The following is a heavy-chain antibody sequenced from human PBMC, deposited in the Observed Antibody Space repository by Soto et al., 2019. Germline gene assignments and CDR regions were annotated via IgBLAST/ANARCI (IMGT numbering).Heavy chain of an antibody. CDR3: ARDQCSTSCYYYYYMDV. CDR1: GFTFSSYV. CDR2: IWYDGSNK. J-gene: IGHJ6*03. Sequence: QPWGSLRLSCAASGFTFSSYVMHWVRQAPGKGLEWVAVIWYDGSNKYYADSVKGRFTISRDNSKNTLYLQMNSLRAEDTAVYYCARDQCSTSCYYYYYMDVWGKGTTVTVSS. V-gene: IGHV3-33*01. D-gene: IGHD2-2*01.